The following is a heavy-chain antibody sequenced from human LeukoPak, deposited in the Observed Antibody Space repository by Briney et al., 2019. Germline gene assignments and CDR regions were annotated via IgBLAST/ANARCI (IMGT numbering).Heavy chain of an antibody. CDR2: IVVGSGNT. J-gene: IGHJ3*02. CDR3: AAPRYTMVRGVIEKNAFDI. V-gene: IGHV1-58*02. D-gene: IGHD3-10*01. CDR1: GFTFTSSA. Sequence: SVTVSFTASGFTFTSSAMQWVRQARGQRLEWIGWIVVGSGNTNYAQKFQERVTITRDMSTSTAYMELSSLRSEDTAVYYCAAPRYTMVRGVIEKNAFDIWGQGTMVTVSS.